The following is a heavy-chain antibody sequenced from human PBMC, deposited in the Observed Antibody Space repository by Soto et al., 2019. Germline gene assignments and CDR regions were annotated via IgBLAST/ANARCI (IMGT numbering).Heavy chain of an antibody. CDR2: ISGSGGST. J-gene: IGHJ4*02. V-gene: IGHV3-23*01. CDR3: AKDFRYFDILTGYYKGVYFDY. Sequence: PGGSLRLSCAASGFTFSSYAMSWVRQAPGKGLEWVSAISGSGGSTYYADSVKGRFTISRDNSKNTLYLQMNSLRAEDTAVYYCAKDFRYFDILTGYYKGVYFDYWGQGTLVTVSS. CDR1: GFTFSSYA. D-gene: IGHD3-9*01.